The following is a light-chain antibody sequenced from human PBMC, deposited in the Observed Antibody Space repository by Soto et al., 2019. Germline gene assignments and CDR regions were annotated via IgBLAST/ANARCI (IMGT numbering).Light chain of an antibody. CDR2: DDS. Sequence: SYELTQPPSVSVAPGQTARITCGGNNIGSKSVHWYQQKPCQAPVLVVYDDSDRPSGIPERFSGSNSGNKATLTISRVEAGDEADYYCQVWDSSSDHVVFGGGTKLTVL. CDR1: NIGSKS. V-gene: IGLV3-21*02. J-gene: IGLJ2*01. CDR3: QVWDSSSDHVV.